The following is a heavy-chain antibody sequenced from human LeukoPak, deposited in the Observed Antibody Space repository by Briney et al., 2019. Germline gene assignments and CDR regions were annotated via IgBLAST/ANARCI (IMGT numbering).Heavy chain of an antibody. J-gene: IGHJ5*02. CDR3: ARTLRYSYNWFDP. Sequence: SETLSLTCAVYGGSISSYYWSWIRQPPGKGLEWIGYIYYSGSTNYNPSLKSRVTISVDTSKNQFSLKLSSVTAADTAVYYCARTLRYSYNWFDPWGQGTLVTVSS. D-gene: IGHD2-21*01. CDR1: GGSISSYY. CDR2: IYYSGST. V-gene: IGHV4-59*01.